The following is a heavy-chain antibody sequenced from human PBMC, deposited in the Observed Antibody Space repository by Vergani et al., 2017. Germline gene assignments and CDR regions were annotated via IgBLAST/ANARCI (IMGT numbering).Heavy chain of an antibody. J-gene: IGHJ2*01. Sequence: VQLVQSGAAVKKPGASVKVSCKASGYTFTSYYMHWVRQAPGQGLEWMGIINPSGGSTSYAQKFQGRVTMTRDTSTRTVYMELSSLRSEDTAVYYCARAGIARWYFDLWGRGTLVTVSS. CDR3: ARAGIARWYFDL. V-gene: IGHV1-46*01. D-gene: IGHD2-15*01. CDR2: INPSGGST. CDR1: GYTFTSYY.